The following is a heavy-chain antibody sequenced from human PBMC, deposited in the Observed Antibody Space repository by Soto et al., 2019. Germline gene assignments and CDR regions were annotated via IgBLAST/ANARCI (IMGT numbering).Heavy chain of an antibody. CDR1: GYTFTGYY. J-gene: IGHJ4*02. CDR3: ARDRATRSYYGSGSYYDY. V-gene: IGHV1-2*04. CDR2: INPNSGGT. D-gene: IGHD3-10*01. Sequence: QVQLVQSGAEVKKPGASVKVSCKASGYTFTGYYMHWVRQAPGQGLEWMGWINPNSGGTNYAQKFQGWVTMTRDPSSSTAYMELSRLRSDDTAVYYCARDRATRSYYGSGSYYDYWGQGTLVTVSS.